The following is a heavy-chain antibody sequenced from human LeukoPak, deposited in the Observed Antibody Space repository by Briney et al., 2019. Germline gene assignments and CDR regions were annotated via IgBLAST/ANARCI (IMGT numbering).Heavy chain of an antibody. Sequence: SGGSLRLSCAASGFTFSSYSMNWVRQAPGRGLEWVSYISSRSSTIYYADSVKGRFTISRDNAKNSLYLQMNSLRAEDTAVYYCARDGGSGIAAADADIESDYWGQGTLVTVSS. V-gene: IGHV3-48*04. D-gene: IGHD6-13*01. J-gene: IGHJ4*02. CDR2: ISSRSSTI. CDR3: ARDGGSGIAAADADIESDY. CDR1: GFTFSSYS.